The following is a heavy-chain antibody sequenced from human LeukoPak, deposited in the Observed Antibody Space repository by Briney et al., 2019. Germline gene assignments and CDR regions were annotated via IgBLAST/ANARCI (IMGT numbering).Heavy chain of an antibody. V-gene: IGHV4-59*01. CDR3: ASHGYSSSWPAFDY. CDR1: GGSISSYY. D-gene: IGHD6-13*01. Sequence: SETLSLTCTVSGGSISSYYWSWIRQPPGKGLEWIGFIYYTGSTNYNPSLKSRVTISVDTSKNQFSLKLSSVTAADTAVYYCASHGYSSSWPAFDYWGQGTLVTVSS. CDR2: IYYTGST. J-gene: IGHJ4*02.